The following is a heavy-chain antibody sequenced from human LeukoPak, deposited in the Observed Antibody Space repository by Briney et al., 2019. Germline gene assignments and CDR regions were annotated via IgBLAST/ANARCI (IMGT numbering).Heavy chain of an antibody. CDR2: IYYSGTT. CDR1: GGSISSYY. Sequence: PSETLSLTCTVSGGSISSYYWSWIRQPPGKGLEWIASIYYSGTTYYNPSLKSRVTISIDTSKNQFSLKLSSVTAADTALYYCARDVPSGYHDFWGQGTLVTVSS. CDR3: ARDVPSGYHDF. J-gene: IGHJ4*02. V-gene: IGHV4-59*12. D-gene: IGHD3-3*01.